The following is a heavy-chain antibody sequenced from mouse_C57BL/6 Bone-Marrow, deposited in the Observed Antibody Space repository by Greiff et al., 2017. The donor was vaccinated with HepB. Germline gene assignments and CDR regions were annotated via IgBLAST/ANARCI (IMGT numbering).Heavy chain of an antibody. D-gene: IGHD1-1*01. CDR2: INPNNGGT. CDR1: GYTFTDYN. CDR3: ARSYYGSSYENAMDY. Sequence: VQLQQSGPELVKPGASVKMSCKASGYTFTDYNMHWVKQSHGKSLEWIGYINPNNGGTSYNQKFKGKATLTVNKSSSTAYMELRSLTSEDSADYYCARSYYGSSYENAMDYWGQGTSVTVSS. J-gene: IGHJ4*01. V-gene: IGHV1-22*01.